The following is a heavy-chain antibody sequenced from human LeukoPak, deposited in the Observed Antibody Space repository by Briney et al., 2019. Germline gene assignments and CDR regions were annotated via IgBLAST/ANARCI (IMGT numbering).Heavy chain of an antibody. J-gene: IGHJ4*02. D-gene: IGHD6-6*01. CDR3: ASADSSSSNY. CDR1: GFTFSSYA. Sequence: HPGGSLRLSCAASGFTFSSYAMHWVRQAPGKGLEYVSAISSNGGSTYYANSVKGRFTISRDNSKNTLYLQMGSLRAEDMAVYYCASADSSSSNYWGQGTLVTVSS. V-gene: IGHV3-64*01. CDR2: ISSNGGST.